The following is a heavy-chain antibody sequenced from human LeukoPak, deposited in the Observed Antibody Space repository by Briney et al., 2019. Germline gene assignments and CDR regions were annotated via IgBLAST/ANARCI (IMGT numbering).Heavy chain of an antibody. CDR2: IYYSGTT. CDR1: GTSVSGYY. J-gene: IGHJ4*02. D-gene: IGHD3-10*01. CDR3: ARLSLVRGVLPDN. V-gene: IGHV4-59*02. Sequence: SETLSLTCTVSGTSVSGYYWSWVRQPPGKGLEWIGYIYYSGTTNYNPSLKSRVTMSVDTSKNQFSLKLTSVTAADTAVYYCARLSLVRGVLPDNWGLGTLVIVS.